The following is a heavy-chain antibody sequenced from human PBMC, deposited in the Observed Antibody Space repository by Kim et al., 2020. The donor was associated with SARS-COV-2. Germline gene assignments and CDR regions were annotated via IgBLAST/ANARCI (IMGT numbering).Heavy chain of an antibody. CDR3: ARGATAFDY. CDR1: GFTFSRYA. J-gene: IGHJ4*02. D-gene: IGHD1-1*01. V-gene: IGHV3-30*01. CDR2: LSYDGSVQ. Sequence: GGSLRLSCAASGFTFSRYAMHWVRQAPGKGLEWVTFLSYDGSVQYYADFVKGRFTISRDDSKNTLYLQMNSLRPEDTAMYYCARGATAFDYWGQGTLVTV.